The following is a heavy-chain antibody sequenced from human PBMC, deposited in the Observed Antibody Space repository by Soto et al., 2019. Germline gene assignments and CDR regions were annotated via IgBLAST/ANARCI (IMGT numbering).Heavy chain of an antibody. J-gene: IGHJ4*02. D-gene: IGHD2-15*01. Sequence: GGSLRLSCAASGFTFSSYAMSWVRQAPGKGLEWVSGISGGGGSTYYADSVTGRFTISRDNSKNTLYLQMNSLRADDMAVYYCAKAWVVVPAATGFFDSWGQGTLVTVSS. CDR1: GFTFSSYA. CDR2: ISGGGGST. V-gene: IGHV3-23*01. CDR3: AKAWVVVPAATGFFDS.